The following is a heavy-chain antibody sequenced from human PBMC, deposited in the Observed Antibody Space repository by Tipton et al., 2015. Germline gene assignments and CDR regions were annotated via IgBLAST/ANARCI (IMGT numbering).Heavy chain of an antibody. CDR2: IHHSGKT. D-gene: IGHD3-22*01. V-gene: IGHV4-30-4*08. Sequence: LRLSCTVSGGSISSGFYYWSWIRQHPGKGLEWIGYIHHSGKTYYNPSLRSRIILSLDTSKNQFSLTLTSVTAADTAVYYCTREGFEDSSGFRYWGQGTLVTVSS. J-gene: IGHJ4*02. CDR3: TREGFEDSSGFRY. CDR1: GGSISSGFYY.